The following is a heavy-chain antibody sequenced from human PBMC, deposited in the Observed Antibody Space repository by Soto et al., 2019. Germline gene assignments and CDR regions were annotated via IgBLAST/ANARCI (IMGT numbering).Heavy chain of an antibody. V-gene: IGHV5-51*01. D-gene: IGHD6-19*01. CDR2: IYPGDSDT. J-gene: IGHJ4*02. CDR3: ARQDGSALYYFDY. CDR1: GYTFTSYW. Sequence: GASLKISCKGSGYTFTSYWIAWVRQMPGKGLEWMGIIYPGDSDTRYSPSFQGQVSISADKSIRTAYLQWSSLKASDTAMYYCARQDGSALYYFDYWGQGTLVTVSS.